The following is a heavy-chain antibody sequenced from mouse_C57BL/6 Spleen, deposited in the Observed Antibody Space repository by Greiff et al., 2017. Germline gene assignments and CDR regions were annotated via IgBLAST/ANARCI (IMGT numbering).Heavy chain of an antibody. CDR1: GFSLTSYG. V-gene: IGHV2-6-1*01. Sequence: VQLQQSGPGLVAPSQSLSITCTVSGFSLTSYGVHWVRQPPGKGLEWLVVIWSDGSTTYNSALKSRLSISKDNSKSQVFLKMNSLQTDDTAMYYCARHPHSSYWYFDVWGTGTTVTVSS. D-gene: IGHD1-1*01. CDR3: ARHPHSSYWYFDV. J-gene: IGHJ1*03. CDR2: IWSDGST.